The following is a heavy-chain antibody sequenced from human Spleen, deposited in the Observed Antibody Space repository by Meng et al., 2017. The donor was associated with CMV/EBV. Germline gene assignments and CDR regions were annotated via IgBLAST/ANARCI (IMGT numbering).Heavy chain of an antibody. Sequence: LRLSCTVSGGSISSGGYYWSWIRQHPGKGLEWIGYIYYSGSTYYNPSLKSRVTISVDTSKNQFSLKLSSVTAADTAVYYCARGADGLEWLVVDYYGMDVWGQGTTVTVSS. CDR2: IYYSGST. J-gene: IGHJ6*02. D-gene: IGHD3-3*01. V-gene: IGHV4-31*03. CDR3: ARGADGLEWLVVDYYGMDV. CDR1: GGSISSGGYY.